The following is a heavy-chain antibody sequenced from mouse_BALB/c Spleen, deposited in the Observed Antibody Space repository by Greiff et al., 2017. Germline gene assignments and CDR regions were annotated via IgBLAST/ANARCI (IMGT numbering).Heavy chain of an antibody. CDR1: GFSLTSYG. CDR3: ARSYDGYWDAMDY. CDR2: IWAGGST. J-gene: IGHJ4*01. D-gene: IGHD2-3*01. V-gene: IGHV2-9*02. Sequence: VQLQESGPGLVAPSQSLSITCTVSGFSLTSYGVHWVRQPPGKGLEWLGVIWAGGSTNYNSALMSRLSISKDNSKSQVFLKMNSLQTDDTAMYYCARSYDGYWDAMDYWGQGTSVTVSS.